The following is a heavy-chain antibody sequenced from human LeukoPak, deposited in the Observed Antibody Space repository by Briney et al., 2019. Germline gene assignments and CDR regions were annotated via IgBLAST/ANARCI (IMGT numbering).Heavy chain of an antibody. Sequence: SEALSLTCTVSGDSISSGHYFWSWIRQPAGKGLEWIGRFYTSGTTDYKPTLKSRVTMSVDTSKNLFSLKLTSVTAADTAVYYCARAASRSNTWFDPWGQGALVTVSS. V-gene: IGHV4-61*02. CDR1: GDSISSGHYF. CDR3: ARAASRSNTWFDP. CDR2: FYTSGTT. J-gene: IGHJ5*02. D-gene: IGHD2-15*01.